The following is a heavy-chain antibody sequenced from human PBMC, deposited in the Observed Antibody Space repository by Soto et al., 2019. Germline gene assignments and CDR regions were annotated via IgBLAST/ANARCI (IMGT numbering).Heavy chain of an antibody. CDR1: GYTLTELS. Sequence: GASVKVSCKVSGYTLTELSMHWVRQAPGKGLEWMGGFDPEDGETIYAQKFQGRVTMTEDTSTDTAYMELSSLRSEDTAVYYCATGSRAVAAPWYYYGMDVWGQGTTVTVSS. J-gene: IGHJ6*02. CDR3: ATGSRAVAAPWYYYGMDV. D-gene: IGHD6-19*01. V-gene: IGHV1-24*01. CDR2: FDPEDGET.